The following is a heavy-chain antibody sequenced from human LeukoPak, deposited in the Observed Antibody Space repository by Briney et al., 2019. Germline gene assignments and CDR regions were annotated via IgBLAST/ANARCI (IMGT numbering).Heavy chain of an antibody. J-gene: IGHJ5*02. CDR2: INSDGSTT. CDR1: GFTLSNSW. D-gene: IGHD2/OR15-2a*01. CDR3: ARAARADCTSPTCHSWLAP. Sequence: GSLRLSCAASGFTLSNSWIHWVRQAPGKGLVWVSRINSDGSTTTYADSVEGRFTISRDNAKNTLYLQMNSLRAEDTAVYYCARAARADCTSPTCHSWLAPWGQGTQVTVSS. V-gene: IGHV3-74*01.